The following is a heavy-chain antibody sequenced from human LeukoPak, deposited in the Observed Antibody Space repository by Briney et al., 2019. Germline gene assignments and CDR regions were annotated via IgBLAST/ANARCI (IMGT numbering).Heavy chain of an antibody. CDR1: GYSISSGYY. V-gene: IGHV4-38-2*02. CDR3: ARDSGRGTRGFDY. CDR2: IYHSGST. Sequence: PSETLSLTCSVSGYSISSGYYWGWIRQPPGKGLEWIATIYHSGSTYYNPSLKSRVTISVDTSKNQFSLKVNSVTAADTAVYYCARDSGRGTRGFDYWGQGTLVTVSS. J-gene: IGHJ4*02.